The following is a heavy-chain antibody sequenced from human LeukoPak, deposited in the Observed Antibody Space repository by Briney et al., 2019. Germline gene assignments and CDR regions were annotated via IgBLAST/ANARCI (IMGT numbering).Heavy chain of an antibody. J-gene: IGHJ4*02. Sequence: GESLKISCQGSGYNFANYWIAWVRQMPGKGLEWMGIIYPADSDTRYSPSFQGQVTISADTSITTVYLQWNSVKASDVAMYYCARLATGIGEDNWGQGTLATVSS. CDR2: IYPADSDT. V-gene: IGHV5-51*01. D-gene: IGHD5-24*01. CDR1: GYNFANYW. CDR3: ARLATGIGEDN.